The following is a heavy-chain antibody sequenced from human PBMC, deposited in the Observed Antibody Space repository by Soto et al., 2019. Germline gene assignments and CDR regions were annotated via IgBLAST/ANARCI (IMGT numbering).Heavy chain of an antibody. CDR2: IYYSGST. J-gene: IGHJ4*02. V-gene: IGHV4-31*03. Sequence: SETLSLTCTVSGGSISSGGYYWSWIRQHPGKGLEWIGYIYYSGSTYYNPSLKSRVTISVDTSKNQFSLKLSSVTAADTAVYYCARRNLRYFDWLDYWGPGTLVTVSS. D-gene: IGHD3-9*01. CDR3: ARRNLRYFDWLDY. CDR1: GGSISSGGYY.